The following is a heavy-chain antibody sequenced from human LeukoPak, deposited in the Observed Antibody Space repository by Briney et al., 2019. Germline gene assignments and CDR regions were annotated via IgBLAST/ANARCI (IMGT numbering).Heavy chain of an antibody. CDR3: AREFREYFDY. J-gene: IGHJ4*02. Sequence: GGSLRLSCAASGFTFSSYAMHWVRQAPGKGLEWVAVISYDGSNKYYADSVKGRFTISRDNSKNTLYLQMNSLRAEDTAVYYCAREFREYFDYWGQGTLVTVSS. D-gene: IGHD2-21*01. CDR2: ISYDGSNK. CDR1: GFTFSSYA. V-gene: IGHV3-30-3*01.